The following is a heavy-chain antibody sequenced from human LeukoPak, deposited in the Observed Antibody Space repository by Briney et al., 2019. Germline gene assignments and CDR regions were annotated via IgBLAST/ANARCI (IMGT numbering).Heavy chain of an antibody. Sequence: SGGSLRLSCAASGFTFSSYSMNWVRQAPGKGLEWVSYISSSSSTIYYADSVKGRFTISRDNAKNSLYLQMNSLRDEDTAVYYCAKPYYYGSRSYMDYWGQGTLVTVSS. V-gene: IGHV3-48*02. CDR3: AKPYYYGSRSYMDY. CDR2: ISSSSSTI. D-gene: IGHD3-10*01. J-gene: IGHJ4*02. CDR1: GFTFSSYS.